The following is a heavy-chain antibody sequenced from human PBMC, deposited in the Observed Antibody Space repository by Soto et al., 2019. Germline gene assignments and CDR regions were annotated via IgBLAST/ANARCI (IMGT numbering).Heavy chain of an antibody. CDR2: IYYSGST. Sequence: SETLSLTCTVSGGSISSSSYYWGWIRQPPGKGLEWIGSIYYSGSTYYNPSLKSRVTISVDTSKNQFSLKLSSVTAADTAVYYCARVPGSRCLDCWGQGTLVTVSS. J-gene: IGHJ4*02. V-gene: IGHV4-39*01. CDR1: GGSISSSSYY. D-gene: IGHD2-2*01. CDR3: ARVPGSRCLDC.